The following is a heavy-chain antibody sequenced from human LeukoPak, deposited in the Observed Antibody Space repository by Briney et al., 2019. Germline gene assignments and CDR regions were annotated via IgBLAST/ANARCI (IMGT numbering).Heavy chain of an antibody. Sequence: GGSLRLSCAASGFTFSSYSMNWVRQAPGKGLEWVSGISWNSGSIGYADSVKGRFTISRDNAKNSLYLQMNSLRAEDMALYYCAKDMYPTPQRNAFDIWGQGTMVTVSS. J-gene: IGHJ3*02. CDR2: ISWNSGSI. V-gene: IGHV3-9*03. D-gene: IGHD6-25*01. CDR1: GFTFSSYS. CDR3: AKDMYPTPQRNAFDI.